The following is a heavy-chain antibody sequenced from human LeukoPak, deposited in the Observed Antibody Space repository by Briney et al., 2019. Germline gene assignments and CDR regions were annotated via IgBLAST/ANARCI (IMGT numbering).Heavy chain of an antibody. D-gene: IGHD1-14*01. Sequence: GGPLRLSCAASGFTFSSYSMNWVRQAPGKGLEWVSYVSSRSSHIYYADSVKGRFTISRDNAKNSLYLQMNSLRDEDTAVYYCARDRITGFDYWGQGTLVTVPS. CDR2: VSSRSSHI. J-gene: IGHJ4*02. CDR3: ARDRITGFDY. V-gene: IGHV3-48*02. CDR1: GFTFSSYS.